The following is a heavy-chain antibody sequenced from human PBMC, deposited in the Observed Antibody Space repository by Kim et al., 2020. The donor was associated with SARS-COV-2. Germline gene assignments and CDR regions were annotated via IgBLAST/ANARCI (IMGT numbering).Heavy chain of an antibody. Sequence: GGSLRLSCAASGFTFSSYAMSWVRQAPGKGLEWVSAISGSGGSTYYADSVKGRFTISRDNSKNTLYLQMNSLRAEDTAVYYCAKGRRLWFEIHANFDPWGQGTLVTVST. CDR2: ISGSGGST. J-gene: IGHJ5*02. V-gene: IGHV3-23*01. D-gene: IGHD3-10*01. CDR3: AKGRRLWFEIHANFDP. CDR1: GFTFSSYA.